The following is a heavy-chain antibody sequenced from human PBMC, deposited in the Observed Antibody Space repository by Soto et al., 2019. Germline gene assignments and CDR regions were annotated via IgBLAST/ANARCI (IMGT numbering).Heavy chain of an antibody. J-gene: IGHJ4*02. CDR1: GYTFTNYY. CDR3: ARDSRHDSSGYTLDY. Sequence: QVQLVQSGAEVKKPGASVKVSCKASGYTFTNYYMHWVRQAPGQGLEWMGIINPSGGSTTYAQKFQDRVTMTRDTSTSTVYMELSSLRSEDTAVYYCARDSRHDSSGYTLDYWGQGTLVTVSS. CDR2: INPSGGST. D-gene: IGHD3-22*01. V-gene: IGHV1-46*01.